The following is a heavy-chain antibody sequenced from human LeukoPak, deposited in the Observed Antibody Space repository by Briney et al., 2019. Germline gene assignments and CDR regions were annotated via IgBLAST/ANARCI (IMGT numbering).Heavy chain of an antibody. D-gene: IGHD6-19*01. J-gene: IGHJ4*02. CDR2: IYYSGST. CDR3: ARETAVAGTGSYYFDY. CDR1: GDSISSYY. Sequence: SETLSLTCTVSGDSISSYYWSWLRQPPGEGLEWVGYIYYSGSTNYNPSLKSRVTISVDTSKNQFSLKLSSVTAADTAVYYCARETAVAGTGSYYFDYWGQGTLVTVSS. V-gene: IGHV4-59*01.